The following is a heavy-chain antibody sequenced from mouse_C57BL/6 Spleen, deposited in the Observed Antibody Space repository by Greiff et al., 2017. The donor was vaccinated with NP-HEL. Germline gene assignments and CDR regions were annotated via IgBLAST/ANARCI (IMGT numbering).Heavy chain of an antibody. D-gene: IGHD3-3*01. V-gene: IGHV5-17*01. Sequence: DVKLVESGGGLVKPGGSLKLSCAASGFTFSDYGMHWVRQAPEKGLEWVAYISSGSSTIYYADTVKGRFTISRDNAKNTLFLQMTSLRSEDTAMYYCARSPGTYFDVWGTGTTVTVSS. J-gene: IGHJ1*03. CDR2: ISSGSSTI. CDR3: ARSPGTYFDV. CDR1: GFTFSDYG.